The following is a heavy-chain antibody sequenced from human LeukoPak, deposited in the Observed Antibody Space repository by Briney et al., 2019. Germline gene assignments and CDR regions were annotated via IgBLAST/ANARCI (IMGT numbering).Heavy chain of an antibody. Sequence: SETLSLTCTVSGGSISSYYWSWIRQPPGKGLEWIGYIYYSGSTNYNPSLKSRVTISVDTSKNQFSLKLSSVTAADTAVYYCARAGYGSGSYYNEGSFDYWGQGTLVTVSS. CDR1: GGSISSYY. D-gene: IGHD3-10*01. CDR3: ARAGYGSGSYYNEGSFDY. J-gene: IGHJ4*02. V-gene: IGHV4-59*01. CDR2: IYYSGST.